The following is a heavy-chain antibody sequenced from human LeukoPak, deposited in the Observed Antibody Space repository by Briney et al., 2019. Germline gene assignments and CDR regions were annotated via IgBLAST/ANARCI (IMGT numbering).Heavy chain of an antibody. CDR2: ISSSGSTI. Sequence: GGSLRLSCAASGFTFSSYEMNWVRQAPGKGLEWVSYISSSGSTIYYADSVKGRFTISRDNAKNSLYLQMNSLRAEDTAVYYCARKELTTVTAFDYWGQGTLVTVSS. CDR3: ARKELTTVTAFDY. J-gene: IGHJ4*02. D-gene: IGHD4-17*01. V-gene: IGHV3-48*03. CDR1: GFTFSSYE.